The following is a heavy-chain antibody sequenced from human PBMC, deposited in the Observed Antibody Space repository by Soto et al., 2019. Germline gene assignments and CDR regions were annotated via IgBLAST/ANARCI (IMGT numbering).Heavy chain of an antibody. CDR1: GYTFTSYG. Sequence: QVQLVQSGAELKKPGASVKVSCKASGYTFTSYGISWLRQAPVQGIEWMGWISAYNGNTNYAQKLKGRVTMTTDTSTSTAYMELRSLRSDDTAVYYCARGTWIQPPEHNWFDPWGQGTLVTVSS. V-gene: IGHV1-18*04. J-gene: IGHJ5*02. CDR2: ISAYNGNT. CDR3: ARGTWIQPPEHNWFDP. D-gene: IGHD5-18*01.